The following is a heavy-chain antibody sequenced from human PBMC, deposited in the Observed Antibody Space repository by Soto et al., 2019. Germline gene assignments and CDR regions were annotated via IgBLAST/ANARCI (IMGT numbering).Heavy chain of an antibody. Sequence: PXGWLRRTCSASGFTFSSCALSWIRQAPGKGLEWVSAISGSGGSTYYADYVKGRFTISRDNSKNTLYLQMNSLRAEDTAVYYCAKLGSTVPHAAFEIWGQGTMVTVS. D-gene: IGHD4-17*01. J-gene: IGHJ3*02. V-gene: IGHV3-23*01. CDR3: AKLGSTVPHAAFEI. CDR2: ISGSGGST. CDR1: GFTFSSCA.